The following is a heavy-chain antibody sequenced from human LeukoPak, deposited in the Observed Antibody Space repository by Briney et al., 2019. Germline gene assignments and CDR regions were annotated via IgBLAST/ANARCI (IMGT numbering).Heavy chain of an antibody. V-gene: IGHV3-23*01. Sequence: GGSLRLSCAASGFTFNTLAMSWVRQAPGKGLDWVSAISGSGGSTYYADSVKGRFTISRDNSKNTLYLQMNSLRAEDTAVYYCAKDRLTSIAAARTFDYWGQGTLVTVSS. CDR3: AKDRLTSIAAARTFDY. D-gene: IGHD6-13*01. CDR2: ISGSGGST. J-gene: IGHJ4*02. CDR1: GFTFNTLA.